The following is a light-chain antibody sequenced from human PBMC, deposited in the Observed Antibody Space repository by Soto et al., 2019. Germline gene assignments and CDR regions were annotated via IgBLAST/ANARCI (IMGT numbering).Light chain of an antibody. J-gene: IGKJ5*01. CDR3: QQYVQWPLIT. Sequence: EIVMTQSPATLSVSPGERATLSCRASQSVSRNLLAWYQQKPGQAPRLLIHGVSTRATGIPARFSGSGSGTEFTLTISSLQSEDFAIYYCQQYVQWPLITFGQRTRLEIK. V-gene: IGKV3-15*01. CDR1: QSVSRN. CDR2: GVS.